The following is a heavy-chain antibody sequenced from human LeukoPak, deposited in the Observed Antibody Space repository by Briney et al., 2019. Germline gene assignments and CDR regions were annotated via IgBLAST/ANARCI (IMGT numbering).Heavy chain of an antibody. CDR1: GFTFSDYY. V-gene: IGHV3-30*18. D-gene: IGHD5-18*01. J-gene: IGHJ4*02. Sequence: PGGSLRLSCAASGFTFSDYYMSWVRQAPGKGLEWVAVISYDGSNKYYADSVKGRFTISRDNSKNTLYLQMNSLRAEDTAVYYCAKDRVQLWSPTFDYWGQGTLVTVSS. CDR2: ISYDGSNK. CDR3: AKDRVQLWSPTFDY.